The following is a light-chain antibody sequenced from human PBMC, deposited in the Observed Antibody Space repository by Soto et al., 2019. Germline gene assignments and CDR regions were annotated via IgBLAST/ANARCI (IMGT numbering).Light chain of an antibody. J-gene: IGKJ5*01. CDR3: QQLNSYPT. CDR2: AAS. CDR1: QGISSY. V-gene: IGKV1-9*01. Sequence: DIQMTQSPSSLSASIVDRFTITFRASQGISSYLAWYQQKPGKAPKLLIYAASTLQSGVPSRFSGSGSGTDFTLTISSLQPEDFATYYCQQLNSYPTFGQGTRLEIK.